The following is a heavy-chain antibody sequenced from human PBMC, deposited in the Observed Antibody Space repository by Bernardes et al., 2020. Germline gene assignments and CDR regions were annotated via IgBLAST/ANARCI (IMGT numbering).Heavy chain of an antibody. V-gene: IGHV4-39*01. CDR3: ARLFSQGPVLDPDYDYVWGSYRTKYYFDY. D-gene: IGHD3-16*02. J-gene: IGHJ4*02. CDR1: GGSISSSSYY. CDR2: IYYSGST. Sequence: SETLSLTCTVSGGSISSSSYYWGWIRQPPGKGLEWIGSIYYSGSTYYNPSLKSRVTISVDTSKNQFSLKLSSVTAADTAVYYCARLFSQGPVLDPDYDYVWGSYRTKYYFDYWGQGTLVTVSS.